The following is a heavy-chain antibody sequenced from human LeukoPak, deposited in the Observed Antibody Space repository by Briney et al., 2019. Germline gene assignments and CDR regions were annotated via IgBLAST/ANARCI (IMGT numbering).Heavy chain of an antibody. Sequence: ASVKVSCKASGYTFTGYYMHWVRQAPGQGLEWMGWINPNSGGTSYAQKFQGRVTMTRDTSISTAYMELSRLRSDDTAVYYCATNSFQYNWFDPWGQGTLVTVSS. V-gene: IGHV1-2*02. J-gene: IGHJ5*02. CDR2: INPNSGGT. D-gene: IGHD5-24*01. CDR1: GYTFTGYY. CDR3: ATNSFQYNWFDP.